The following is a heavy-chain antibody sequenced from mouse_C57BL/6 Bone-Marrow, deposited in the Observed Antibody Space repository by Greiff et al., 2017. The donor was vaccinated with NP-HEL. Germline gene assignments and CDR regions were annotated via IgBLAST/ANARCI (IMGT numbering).Heavy chain of an antibody. V-gene: IGHV1-82*01. Sequence: QVQLQQPGPELVKPGASVKISCKASGYAFTSSWMHWVKQRPGQGLEWIGRIYPGDGDTNYNGKFKGKATLTVDKSSSTAYMQLSSLTSEDSAVFFCARRGDLLRSGDWGQGTTVTVSA. CDR3: ARRGDLLRSGD. D-gene: IGHD1-1*01. CDR1: GYAFTSSW. J-gene: IGHJ3*01. CDR2: IYPGDGDT.